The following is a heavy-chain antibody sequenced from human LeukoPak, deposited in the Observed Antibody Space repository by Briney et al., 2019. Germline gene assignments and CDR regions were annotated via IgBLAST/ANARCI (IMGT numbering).Heavy chain of an antibody. V-gene: IGHV1-18*01. CDR3: ARGLQENLAWLTAFSAFDI. CDR1: GYSFTSYG. J-gene: IGHJ3*02. D-gene: IGHD6-19*01. Sequence: GESLKISCKGSGYSFTSYGISWVRQAPGQGLEWMGWISAYNGNTNYAQKVQGRVTMTTDTSTSTAYMELRSLRSDDTAVYYCARGLQENLAWLTAFSAFDIWGQGTMVTVSS. CDR2: ISAYNGNT.